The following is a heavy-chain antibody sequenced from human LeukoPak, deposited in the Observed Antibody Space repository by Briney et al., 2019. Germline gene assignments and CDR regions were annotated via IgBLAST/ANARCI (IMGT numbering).Heavy chain of an antibody. D-gene: IGHD3-22*01. J-gene: IGHJ4*02. Sequence: ASVKVSCMASGYTFTSYAMHWVRQAPGQRLEWMGWINAGNGNTKYSQKFQGRVTITRDTSASTAYMELSSLRSEDTAVYYCARYYYDSSGYYIWGQGTLVTVSS. CDR3: ARYYYDSSGYYI. CDR1: GYTFTSYA. V-gene: IGHV1-3*01. CDR2: INAGNGNT.